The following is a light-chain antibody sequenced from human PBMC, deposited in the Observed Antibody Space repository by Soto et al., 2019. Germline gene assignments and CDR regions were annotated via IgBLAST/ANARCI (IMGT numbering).Light chain of an antibody. CDR2: GAS. V-gene: IGKV3-15*01. CDR3: QKYNNWPWT. CDR1: QSVSSN. Sequence: EIVMTQSPATLSVSPGERATLSCSASQSVSSNLAWYQQKPGQAPRLLIYGASTRATGIPARFSGSGSGTEFTLTISSLQSEDFAVYYCQKYNNWPWTFGQVTKVEIK. J-gene: IGKJ1*01.